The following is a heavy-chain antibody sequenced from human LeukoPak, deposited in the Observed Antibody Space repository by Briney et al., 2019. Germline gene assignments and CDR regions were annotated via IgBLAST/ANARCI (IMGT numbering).Heavy chain of an antibody. J-gene: IGHJ6*03. CDR3: ARDRVGAAAAGTTYYYYYYMDV. CDR1: GGSITIYY. D-gene: IGHD6-13*01. Sequence: SETLSLTCTVSGGSITIYYWSWIRQPAGKGLEWIGRIYTSGSTNYNPSLKSRVTMSVDTSKNQFSLKLSSVTAADTAVYYCARDRVGAAAAGTTYYYYYYMDVWGKGTTVTISS. V-gene: IGHV4-4*07. CDR2: IYTSGST.